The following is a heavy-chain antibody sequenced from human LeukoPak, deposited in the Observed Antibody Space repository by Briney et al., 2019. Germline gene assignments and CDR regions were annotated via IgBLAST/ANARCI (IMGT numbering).Heavy chain of an antibody. J-gene: IGHJ4*02. CDR2: IYTGGGR. V-gene: IGHV3-53*01. CDR3: ARGIDY. Sequence: GGSLRLSCAASGFTVSSYYMNWVRQAPGKELEWVSVIYTGGGRYYADSVRGRFTISRDTSKNMVFLQMNSLRVEDTAVYYRARGIDYWGRGTLVTVSS. CDR1: GFTVSSYY.